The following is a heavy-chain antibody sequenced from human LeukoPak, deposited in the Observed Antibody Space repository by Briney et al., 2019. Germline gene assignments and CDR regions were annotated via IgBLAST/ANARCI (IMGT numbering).Heavy chain of an antibody. J-gene: IGHJ4*02. CDR2: INSDGSST. Sequence: GGSLRLSCAASGFTFSSYWMHWVRQAPGKGLVWVSRINSDGSSTSYADSVKGRFTISRDNAKNSLYLQMNSLRAEDTAVYYCARGRAVAGSPFFDYWGQGTLVTVSS. CDR3: ARGRAVAGSPFFDY. CDR1: GFTFSSYW. V-gene: IGHV3-74*01. D-gene: IGHD6-19*01.